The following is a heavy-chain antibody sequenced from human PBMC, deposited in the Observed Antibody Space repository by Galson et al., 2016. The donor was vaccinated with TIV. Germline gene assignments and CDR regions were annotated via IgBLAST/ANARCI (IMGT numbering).Heavy chain of an antibody. CDR2: IDPEDSYT. CDR1: GYNFTNYW. J-gene: IGHJ4*02. V-gene: IGHV5-10-1*01. CDR3: ARPHYRDGDY. Sequence: QSGAEVKRPGESLRISCKTSGYNFTNYWIIWVRQVPGKGLEWVGRIDPEDSYTEYISSFQGHVTISSDQSIATSYLQWGSLTASDTAMYYCARPHYRDGDYWGLGTLVTVSS. D-gene: IGHD4-17*01.